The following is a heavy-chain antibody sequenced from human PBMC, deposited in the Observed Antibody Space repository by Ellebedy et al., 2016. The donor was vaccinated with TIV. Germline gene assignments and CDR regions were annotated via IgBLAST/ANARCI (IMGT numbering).Heavy chain of an antibody. D-gene: IGHD5-18*01. CDR3: AKRRGYNYGDFES. CDR2: IIPIFGTA. J-gene: IGHJ4*02. Sequence: SVKVSCKASGGPSRNFEISWVRQAPGKGLEWMGGIIPIFGTANYAQKFQGRVTITADDFTNTAYMELSSLRSGDTAVYFCAKRRGYNYGDFESWGQGTLVTVSS. V-gene: IGHV1-69*13. CDR1: GGPSRNFE.